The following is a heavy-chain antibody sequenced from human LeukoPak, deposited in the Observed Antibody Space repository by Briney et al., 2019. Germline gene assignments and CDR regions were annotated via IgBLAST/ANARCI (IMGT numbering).Heavy chain of an antibody. CDR3: AKGPSDDFWSGYYINWFDP. J-gene: IGHJ5*02. D-gene: IGHD3-3*01. CDR1: GFTFSSYA. V-gene: IGHV3-23*01. CDR2: ISGSGGST. Sequence: PGGSLRLSCAASGFTFSSYAMSWVRQAPGKGLEWVSAISGSGGSTYYADSVKGRFTISRDNSKNTLYLQTNSLRAEDTAVYYCAKGPSDDFWSGYYINWFDPWGQGTLVTVSS.